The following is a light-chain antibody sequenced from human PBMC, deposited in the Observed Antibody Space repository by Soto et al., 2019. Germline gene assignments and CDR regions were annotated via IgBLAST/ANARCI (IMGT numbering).Light chain of an antibody. CDR3: SSYTSTTTRV. J-gene: IGLJ1*01. Sequence: QSLLTQPASVSGSPGQSITISCTGTSSDVGGYNYVSWYQQHPGKGPKLMIYEVSNRPSGVSNRFSGSKSGNTATLTISGLQAEDGADYYCSSYTSTTTRVFGTGTKGTVL. CDR2: EVS. V-gene: IGLV2-14*03. CDR1: SSDVGGYNY.